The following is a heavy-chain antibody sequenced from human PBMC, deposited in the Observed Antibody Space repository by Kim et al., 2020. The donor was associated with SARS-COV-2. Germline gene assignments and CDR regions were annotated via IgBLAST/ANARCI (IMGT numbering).Heavy chain of an antibody. D-gene: IGHD2-2*01. V-gene: IGHV3-66*01. Sequence: GGSLRLSCAASGFTVSSNYMNWVRQAPGKGLEWVSVIYSGGSTYYADSVKGRFTISRDNSKNTLYLQTNSLRAEDTAVYYCARDSASSTSCYDACGWYFDLWGRGTLVTVSS. CDR3: ARDSASSTSCYDACGWYFDL. CDR1: GFTVSSNY. J-gene: IGHJ2*01. CDR2: IYSGGST.